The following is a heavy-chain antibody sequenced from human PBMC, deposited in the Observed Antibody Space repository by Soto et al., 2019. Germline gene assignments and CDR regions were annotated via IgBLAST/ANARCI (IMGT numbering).Heavy chain of an antibody. CDR3: ARQRTSVVTQAYFDV. CDR1: GGSISSRGDY. V-gene: IGHV4-39*01. D-gene: IGHD2-21*02. J-gene: IGHJ4*02. CDR2: IYYSGST. Sequence: SETLSLRCTVTGGSISSRGDYWGCIRQPPGKGLEWIGSIYYSGSTYNKPSIRSRVSMSIDTSKDQFALKLKSVNAADTALYFCARQRTSVVTQAYFDVWGPGSLVTVSS.